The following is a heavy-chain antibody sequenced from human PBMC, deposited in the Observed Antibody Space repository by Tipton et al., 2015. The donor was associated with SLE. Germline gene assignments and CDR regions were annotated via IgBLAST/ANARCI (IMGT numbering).Heavy chain of an antibody. Sequence: TLSLTCAVYGRSFIGSYWTWIRQPPGKGLEWIGDIDHSGVTHYNPSLKSRVTISRDTSGNHFSLNLNSVTATDTAVYYCARAEFSSNWYMYWHFDLWSRGTLVTVSS. J-gene: IGHJ2*01. CDR1: GRSFIGSY. V-gene: IGHV4-34*01. D-gene: IGHD6-13*01. CDR2: IDHSGVT. CDR3: ARAEFSSNWYMYWHFDL.